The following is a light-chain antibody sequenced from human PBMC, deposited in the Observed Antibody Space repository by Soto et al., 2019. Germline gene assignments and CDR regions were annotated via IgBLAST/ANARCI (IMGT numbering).Light chain of an antibody. CDR3: SSYTSTSTPCV. CDR1: SSDVGGYNY. Sequence: QSVLTQPASVSGSPGQSITISCTGTSSDVGGYNYVSWYQQHPGKAPKLIIYKVSHRPSGASNHFSGYKSGNTASLTISGLQAEDEADYYCSSYTSTSTPCVFGTGTKVTVL. J-gene: IGLJ1*01. CDR2: KVS. V-gene: IGLV2-14*01.